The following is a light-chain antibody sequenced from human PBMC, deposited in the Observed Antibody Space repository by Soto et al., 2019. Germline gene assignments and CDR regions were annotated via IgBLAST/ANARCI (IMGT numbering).Light chain of an antibody. CDR3: RQDYNSLRT. V-gene: IGKV1-6*01. J-gene: IGKJ1*01. Sequence: AIQMTQSPSSLSASVGDRVTITCRARQGIRNDLGWYQQKPGKAPKLLIYAASSLQSGVPSRFSGSGSGTDFTLTISSLQPEDVATYYCRQDYNSLRTFGQGTKVEIK. CDR1: QGIRND. CDR2: AAS.